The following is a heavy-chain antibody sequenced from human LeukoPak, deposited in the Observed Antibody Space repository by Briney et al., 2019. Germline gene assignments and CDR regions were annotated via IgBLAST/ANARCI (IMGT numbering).Heavy chain of an antibody. V-gene: IGHV4-34*01. CDR3: ARGGYRGYSNY. J-gene: IGHJ4*02. CDR2: INHSGST. Sequence: SETLSLTCAVYGGSFSGYYWSWIRQPPGKGLEWIGEINHSGSTNYNPSLKSRVTISVDTSKNQFSLKVSSVTAADTAVYYCARGGYRGYSNYWGQGTLVTVSS. CDR1: GGSFSGYY. D-gene: IGHD5-18*01.